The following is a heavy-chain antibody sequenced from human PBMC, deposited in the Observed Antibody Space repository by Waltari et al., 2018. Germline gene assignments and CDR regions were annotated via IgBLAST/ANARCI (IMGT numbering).Heavy chain of an antibody. CDR3: AKDETYSSSSFDY. D-gene: IGHD6-13*01. J-gene: IGHJ4*02. Sequence: QVQLVESGGGVVQPGGSLRLSCAASGFPFRSYGMHWVRQAPGKGLEWVAFIRYDGSNKYYADSVKGRFTISRDNSKNTLYLQMNSLRAEDTAVYYCAKDETYSSSSFDYWGQGTLVTVSS. CDR1: GFPFRSYG. V-gene: IGHV3-30*02. CDR2: IRYDGSNK.